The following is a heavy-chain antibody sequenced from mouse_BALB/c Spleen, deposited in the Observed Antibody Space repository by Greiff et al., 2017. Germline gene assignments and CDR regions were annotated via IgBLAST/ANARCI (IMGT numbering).Heavy chain of an antibody. V-gene: IGHV5-4*02. Sequence: VHLVESGGGLVKPGGSLKLSCAASGFTFSDYYMYWVRQTPEKRLEWVATISDGGSYTYYPDSVKGRFTISRDNAKNNLYLQMSSLKSEDTAMYYCARENDYGGAMDYWGQGTSVTVSS. J-gene: IGHJ4*01. D-gene: IGHD1-1*01. CDR1: GFTFSDYY. CDR3: ARENDYGGAMDY. CDR2: ISDGGSYT.